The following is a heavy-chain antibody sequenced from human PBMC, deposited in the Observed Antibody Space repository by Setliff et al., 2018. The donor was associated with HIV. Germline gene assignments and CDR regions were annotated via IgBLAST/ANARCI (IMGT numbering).Heavy chain of an antibody. CDR1: GGSFSGYY. CDR2: INHSGST. J-gene: IGHJ4*02. Sequence: LTCAVYGGSFSGYYYTWIRQPPGEGLEWIGEINHSGSTNYNPSLKSRVTISVDTSKNQFSLKLNSVTAADTAVYYCARVFPPNFISAFVPGAFDYWGQGTLVTVS. D-gene: IGHD3-3*02. CDR3: ARVFPPNFISAFVPGAFDY. V-gene: IGHV4-34*01.